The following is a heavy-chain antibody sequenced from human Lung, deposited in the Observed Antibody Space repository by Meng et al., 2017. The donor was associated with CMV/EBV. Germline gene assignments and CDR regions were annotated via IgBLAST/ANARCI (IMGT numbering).Heavy chain of an antibody. CDR3: LRRSGGSV. CDR1: GDAIPNHNL. V-gene: IGHV4-4*03. J-gene: IGHJ1*01. Sequence: VQWRASGPALVEPPETLSLTFAVSGDAIPNHNLWAWVRQPPGKGLEWFGEIPHRGSSAYNPSLKSRVSMSIDKSKNQFSLKLTSVTAADTAVYHCLRRSGGSVWGQGTLVTISS. D-gene: IGHD3-10*01. CDR2: IPHRGSS.